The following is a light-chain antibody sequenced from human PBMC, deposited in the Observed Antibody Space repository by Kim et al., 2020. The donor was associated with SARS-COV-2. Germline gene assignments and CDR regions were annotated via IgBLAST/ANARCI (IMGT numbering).Light chain of an antibody. J-gene: IGKJ1*01. CDR3: QQYNNFRT. V-gene: IGKV3-15*01. CDR1: QSVSTN. Sequence: SVSPWERATLSCRASQSVSTNLVCYQQRPGQAPRLLIYGASTRATGIPARFSGSGSGTEFTLTISSLQSEDFAVYYCQQYNNFRTFGQGTKVENK. CDR2: GAS.